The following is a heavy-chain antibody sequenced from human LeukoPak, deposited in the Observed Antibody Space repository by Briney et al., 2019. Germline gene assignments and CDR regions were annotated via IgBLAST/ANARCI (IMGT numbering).Heavy chain of an antibody. Sequence: SQTLSLTCTVSGGSISSGDYYWSWIRQPPGKGLEWVGYIYYCGSTYYNPSLKSRVTISVDTSKNQFSLKLSSVTAADTAVYYCARVSYGGNYYYYYMDVWGKGTTVTVSS. CDR3: ARVSYGGNYYYYYMDV. CDR2: IYYCGST. CDR1: GGSISSGDYY. V-gene: IGHV4-30-4*08. J-gene: IGHJ6*03. D-gene: IGHD4-23*01.